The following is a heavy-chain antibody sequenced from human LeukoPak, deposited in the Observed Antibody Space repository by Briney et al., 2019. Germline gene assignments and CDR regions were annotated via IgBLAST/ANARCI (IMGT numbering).Heavy chain of an antibody. J-gene: IGHJ3*02. V-gene: IGHV1-69*05. D-gene: IGHD3-10*01. Sequence: SVKVSCKASGGTFRSYAISWVRQATGQGLEWMGGIIPIFGTPNYAQKFQGRVTITTDGSTSTAYMELSSLSSEDTAVYYCARGITMGPDDAFDIWGQGTMVTVSS. CDR2: IIPIFGTP. CDR1: GGTFRSYA. CDR3: ARGITMGPDDAFDI.